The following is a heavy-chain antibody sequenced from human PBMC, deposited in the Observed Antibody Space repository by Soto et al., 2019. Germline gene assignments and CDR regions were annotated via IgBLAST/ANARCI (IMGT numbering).Heavy chain of an antibody. D-gene: IGHD2-2*01. Sequence: SETLSLTCTVSGGSIGNYFWTWIRQPPGKGLEWIGSIYYSGSHNYNPSLKSRVTISLDTSSSHLPLTMNYVYAPDTAVYYCSSSLCRSVRVKTIDIWRPGAIVSVS. CDR1: GGSIGNYF. V-gene: IGHV4-59*01. CDR3: SSSLCRSVRVKTIDI. J-gene: IGHJ6*01. CDR2: IYYSGSH.